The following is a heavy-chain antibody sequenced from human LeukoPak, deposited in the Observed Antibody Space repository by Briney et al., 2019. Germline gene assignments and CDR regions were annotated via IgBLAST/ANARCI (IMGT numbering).Heavy chain of an antibody. CDR3: ARQGGYIAPLAL. J-gene: IGHJ4*02. CDR1: GGSISSYY. Sequence: SETLSLTCTVSGGSISSYYWSWIRQPPGKGLEWIGYISYSGNTNFNPSLKSRVTISVDTSKNQFSLKLTSVTAADTAVYYCARQGGYIAPLALWGQGTLVTVSA. CDR2: ISYSGNT. D-gene: IGHD6-13*01. V-gene: IGHV4-59*08.